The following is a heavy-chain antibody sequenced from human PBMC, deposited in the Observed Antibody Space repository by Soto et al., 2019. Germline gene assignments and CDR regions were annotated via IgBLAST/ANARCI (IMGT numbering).Heavy chain of an antibody. D-gene: IGHD2-2*01. Sequence: ASVKVSCKTSGYTFISYPMHWVRQAPGQGLEWMGWINPGNGDTKYSQKFQGRITITTNTAATTAYLEVNSLRAEDTAVYYCAKDGYSITRNKPLDYWGQGTLVTVSS. J-gene: IGHJ4*02. CDR3: AKDGYSITRNKPLDY. CDR2: INPGNGDT. V-gene: IGHV1-3*01. CDR1: GYTFISYP.